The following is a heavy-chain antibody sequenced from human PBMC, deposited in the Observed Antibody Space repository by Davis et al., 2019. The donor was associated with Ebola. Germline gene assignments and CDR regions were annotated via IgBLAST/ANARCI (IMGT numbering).Heavy chain of an antibody. D-gene: IGHD3-3*01. CDR2: IKTDGSST. Sequence: GESLKISCAASGFSFSSYWMHWVRQAPGKGLVWVSRIKTDGSSTGYGDSVQGRFTISRDNDKNTLYLQMNDLRAEDTAVYYCAREGRVFGCDYWGQGALVTVSS. CDR1: GFSFSSYW. J-gene: IGHJ4*02. V-gene: IGHV3-74*01. CDR3: AREGRVFGCDY.